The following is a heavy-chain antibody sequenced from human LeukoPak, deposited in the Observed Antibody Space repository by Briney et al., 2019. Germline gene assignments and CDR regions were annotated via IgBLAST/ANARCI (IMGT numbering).Heavy chain of an antibody. CDR2: IIPIFGTA. J-gene: IGHJ5*02. D-gene: IGHD6-13*01. CDR3: ARDPGRDSSSFDP. V-gene: IGHV1-69*13. Sequence: SVKVSCKASGYTFTSYGISWVRQAPRQGLEWMGGIIPIFGTANYAQKFQGRVTITADESTSTAYMELSSPRSEDTAVYYCARDPGRDSSSFDPWGQGTLVTVSS. CDR1: GYTFTSYG.